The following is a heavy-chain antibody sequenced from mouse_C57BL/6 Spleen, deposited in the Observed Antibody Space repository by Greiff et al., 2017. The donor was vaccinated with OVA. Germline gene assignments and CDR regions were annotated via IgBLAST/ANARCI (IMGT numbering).Heavy chain of an antibody. J-gene: IGHJ2*01. CDR3: ARTMVNHYFDY. D-gene: IGHD1-1*02. CDR2: ISSGSSTI. Sequence: EVQLVESGGGLVKPGGSLKLSCAASGFTFSDYGMHWVRQAPAQGLEWVAYISSGSSTIYYADTVKGRFTISRDNAKNTLFLQMTSLRSEDTAMYYCARTMVNHYFDYWGQGTTLTVSS. V-gene: IGHV5-17*01. CDR1: GFTFSDYG.